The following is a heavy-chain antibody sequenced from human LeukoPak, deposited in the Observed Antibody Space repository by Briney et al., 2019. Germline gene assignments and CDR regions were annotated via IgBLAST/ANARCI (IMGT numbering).Heavy chain of an antibody. D-gene: IGHD6-19*01. Sequence: SETLSLTCTVSGGSISSYYWSWIRQSPGKGLEWIGYIYYSGSTSYNPSLKSRVTISVDTSKNQFSLKLSSVTAADTAVYYCARGRAIFGIAVFDYWGQGTLVTVSS. CDR2: IYYSGST. CDR3: ARGRAIFGIAVFDY. V-gene: IGHV4-59*01. J-gene: IGHJ4*02. CDR1: GGSISSYY.